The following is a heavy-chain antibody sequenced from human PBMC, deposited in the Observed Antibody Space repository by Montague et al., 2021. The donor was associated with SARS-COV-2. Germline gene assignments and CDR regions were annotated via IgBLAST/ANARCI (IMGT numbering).Heavy chain of an antibody. Sequence: SETLSLTCAVYGGSFSDYYWTWIRQSPGKGLEWIGEINHSGSSNYNPSLKSRVTISVDTSKNQFSLKLSSVTAADTAVYYCARGAGYSSSWYLAFEIWGQGTMVTVSS. J-gene: IGHJ3*02. D-gene: IGHD6-13*01. CDR3: ARGAGYSSSWYLAFEI. CDR2: INHSGSS. V-gene: IGHV4-34*01. CDR1: GGSFSDYY.